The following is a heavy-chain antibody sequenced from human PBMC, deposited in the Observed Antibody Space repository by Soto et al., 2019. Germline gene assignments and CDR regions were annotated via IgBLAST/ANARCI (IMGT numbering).Heavy chain of an antibody. CDR1: GFTSSSYG. D-gene: IGHD3-3*01. V-gene: IGHV3-33*01. CDR3: ARGGYYDFWIGNYDAFDI. J-gene: IGHJ3*02. Sequence: GGSLRLSWATSGFTSSSYGMHWVRQAPGKGLEWVAVIWYDGSNKYYADSVKGRFTISRDNSKNTLYLQMNSLRAEDTAVYYCARGGYYDFWIGNYDAFDIWGQGRMVTVSS. CDR2: IWYDGSNK.